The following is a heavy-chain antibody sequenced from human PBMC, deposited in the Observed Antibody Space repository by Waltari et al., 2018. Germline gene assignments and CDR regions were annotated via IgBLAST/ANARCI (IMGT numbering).Heavy chain of an antibody. D-gene: IGHD6-6*01. CDR3: ARARSSSTRWYFDY. V-gene: IGHV4-4*07. CDR2: IYTSGST. Sequence: QVQLQESGPGLVKPSETLSLTCTVSGGSISSYYWSWIRQPAGKGLEWIGRIYTSGSTNHNPPLKSRVTMSVDTSKNQFSLKLSAVTAADTAVYYCARARSSSTRWYFDYWGQGTLVTVSS. CDR1: GGSISSYY. J-gene: IGHJ4*02.